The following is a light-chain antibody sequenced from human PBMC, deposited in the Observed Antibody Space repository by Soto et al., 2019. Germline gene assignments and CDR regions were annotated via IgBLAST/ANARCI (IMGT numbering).Light chain of an antibody. V-gene: IGKV3-15*01. CDR2: GAS. CDR3: QQYQNWPLT. J-gene: IGKJ4*01. CDR1: QSVSSN. Sequence: EIVMTQSPATLSVSPGEGATLSCRASQSVSSNFAWYHQKPGQAPRLLIYGASTRATGIPARFSGSGSGTEFTLSISSLQSEDVAVYYCQQYQNWPLTFGGGTQVEIK.